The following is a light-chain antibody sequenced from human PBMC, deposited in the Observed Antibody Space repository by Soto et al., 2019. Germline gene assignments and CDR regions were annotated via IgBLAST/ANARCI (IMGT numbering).Light chain of an antibody. CDR1: SSNIGSHT. J-gene: IGLJ2*01. CDR2: SNT. CDR3: AAWDDSLNGVV. V-gene: IGLV1-44*01. Sequence: QAVVTQPPSASGTPGQTIAISCSGGSSNIGSHTVNWYQQLPGTAPRLLIYSNTQRPSGVPDRFSGSNSGTSASLAISGLQSEYEGDYYCAAWDDSLNGVVFGGGTKLTVL.